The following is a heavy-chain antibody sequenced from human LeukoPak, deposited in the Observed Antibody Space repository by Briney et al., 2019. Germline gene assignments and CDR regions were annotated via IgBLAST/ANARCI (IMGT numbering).Heavy chain of an antibody. CDR1: GGTFSGYY. D-gene: IGHD3-16*02. Sequence: PSETLSLTCAVYGGTFSGYYWSWIRQPPGKGLEWIGEINHSGSTNYNPSLKSRVTISVDTSKNQFSLKLSSVTAADTAVYYCARGRGYAYVWGSYRATYYFDYWGQGTLVTVSS. J-gene: IGHJ4*02. CDR3: ARGRGYAYVWGSYRATYYFDY. V-gene: IGHV4-34*01. CDR2: INHSGST.